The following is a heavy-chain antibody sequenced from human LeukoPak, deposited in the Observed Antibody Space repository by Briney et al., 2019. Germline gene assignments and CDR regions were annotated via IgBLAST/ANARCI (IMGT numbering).Heavy chain of an antibody. CDR3: ARVSGELDCSGGSCWYYYYGMDV. D-gene: IGHD2-15*01. J-gene: IGHJ6*02. V-gene: IGHV4-34*01. Sequence: SETLSLTCAVYGGSFSGYYWSWIRQPPGKGLEWIGEINHSGSTNYNPSLKSRVTISVDTSKNQFSLKLSSVTAADTAVYYCARVSGELDCSGGSCWYYYYGMDVWGQGTTVTVSS. CDR1: GGSFSGYY. CDR2: INHSGST.